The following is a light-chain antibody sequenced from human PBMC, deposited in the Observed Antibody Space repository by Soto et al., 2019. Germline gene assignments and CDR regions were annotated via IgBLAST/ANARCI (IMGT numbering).Light chain of an antibody. CDR1: QTVSDNF. J-gene: IGKJ2*01. CDR3: QQYGTSPVT. CDR2: FTS. Sequence: EIVLTQFPGIPSLSPGERATLSCRASQTVSDNFLAWYQQKPGQSPRLLIYFTSSRATGIPDRFRGSGSGTDFTLTISRLEPEDFAVYYCQQYGTSPVTFGQGTKLEIQ. V-gene: IGKV3-20*01.